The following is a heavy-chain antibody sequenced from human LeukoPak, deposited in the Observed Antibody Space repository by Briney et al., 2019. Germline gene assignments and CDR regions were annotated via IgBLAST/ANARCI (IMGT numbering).Heavy chain of an antibody. CDR1: GDSVSSNSAA. J-gene: IGHJ6*02. Sequence: SQTLSLTCAISGDSVSSNSAAWNWIRQSPSRGLEWLGRTYYRSKWYNDYAVSVKSRITINPDTSKNQFSLQLNSVPPEDTAVYYCARVSRGSAAAIGRTYYYYYGMDVWGQGTTVTVSS. D-gene: IGHD2-2*01. CDR2: TYYRSKWYN. V-gene: IGHV6-1*01. CDR3: ARVSRGSAAAIGRTYYYYYGMDV.